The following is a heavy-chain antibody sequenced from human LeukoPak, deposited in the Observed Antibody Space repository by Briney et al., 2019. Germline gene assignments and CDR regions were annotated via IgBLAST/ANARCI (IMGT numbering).Heavy chain of an antibody. Sequence: SETLSLTCAVYGGSFSGYYWSWIRQPPGKGLEWIGEINHSGSTNYNPSLKSRVTISVDTSKNQFSLKLSPVTAADTAVYYCARDHITMVRGGTGFDYWGQGTLGTVSS. CDR2: INHSGST. J-gene: IGHJ4*02. CDR1: GGSFSGYY. V-gene: IGHV4-34*01. CDR3: ARDHITMVRGGTGFDY. D-gene: IGHD3-10*01.